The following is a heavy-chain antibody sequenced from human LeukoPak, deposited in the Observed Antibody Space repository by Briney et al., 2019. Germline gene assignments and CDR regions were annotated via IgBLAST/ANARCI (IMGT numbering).Heavy chain of an antibody. J-gene: IGHJ4*02. D-gene: IGHD5-18*01. CDR1: GFTFSSTA. V-gene: IGHV3-48*03. CDR2: ISSSGSTI. Sequence: GGSLRLSCAASGFTFSSTAMNWVRQAPGKGLEWVSYISSSGSTIYYADSVKGRFTISRDNAKNSLYLQMNSLRAEDTAVYYCARDSGAMVLRYFDYWGQGTLVTVSS. CDR3: ARDSGAMVLRYFDY.